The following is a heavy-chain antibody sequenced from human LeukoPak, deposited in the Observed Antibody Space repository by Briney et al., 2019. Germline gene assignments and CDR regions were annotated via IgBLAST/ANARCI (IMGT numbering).Heavy chain of an antibody. CDR2: INPSGVST. CDR1: GGIFSSYA. D-gene: IGHD6-13*01. CDR3: ARAAGIAAAGYNWFDP. Sequence: ASVKVSCRASGGIFSSYAISWVRQAPGQGLEWMGIINPSGVSTSYAQKFQGRVTMTRDTSTGTVYMELSSLRSEDTAVYYCARAAGIAAAGYNWFDPWGQGTLVTVSS. V-gene: IGHV1-46*01. J-gene: IGHJ5*02.